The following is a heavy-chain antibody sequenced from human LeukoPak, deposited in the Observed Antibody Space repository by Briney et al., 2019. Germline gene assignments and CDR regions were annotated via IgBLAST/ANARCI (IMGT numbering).Heavy chain of an antibody. CDR2: IWYDGSNK. CDR3: ARGERVGAKFFDY. Sequence: GSLRLSCAASGVTFSSYGMHWVRQAPGKGLEWVAVIWYDGSNKYYADSVKGRFTISRDNSKNTLYLQMNSLRAEDTAVYYCARGERVGAKFFDYWGQGTLVTVSS. V-gene: IGHV3-33*01. J-gene: IGHJ4*02. CDR1: GVTFSSYG. D-gene: IGHD1-26*01.